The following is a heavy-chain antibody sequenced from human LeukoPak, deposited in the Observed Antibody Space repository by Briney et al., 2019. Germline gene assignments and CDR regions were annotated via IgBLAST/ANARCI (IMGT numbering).Heavy chain of an antibody. D-gene: IGHD6-19*01. V-gene: IGHV5-51*01. CDR1: GYSFTSYW. J-gene: IGHJ4*02. CDR3: ARNLLGYSSGWYIDY. Sequence: GGSLKISCKGSGYSFTSYWIGWVRQMPGKGLEWMGIIYPGDSDTRYSPSFQGQVTISADKSISTAYLQWSSLKASDTAMYYCARNLLGYSSGWYIDYWGQGTLVTVSS. CDR2: IYPGDSDT.